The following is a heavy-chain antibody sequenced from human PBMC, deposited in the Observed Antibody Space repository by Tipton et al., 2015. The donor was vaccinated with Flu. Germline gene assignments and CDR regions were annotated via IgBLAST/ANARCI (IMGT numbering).Heavy chain of an antibody. CDR2: TYYRSKWYH. CDR1: GDSVSSNSAA. D-gene: IGHD3-10*01. V-gene: IGHV6-1*01. CDR3: ARGGYYFGSGSYTGFDY. Sequence: GLVKPSQTLSLTCATSGDSVSSNSAAWNWIRQSPSRGLEWLGRTYYRSKWYHDYAVSVKSRLTINPDTSKNQLSLQLNSVTPEDTAVYYCARGGYYFGSGSYTGFDYWGQGTLVTVSS. J-gene: IGHJ4*02.